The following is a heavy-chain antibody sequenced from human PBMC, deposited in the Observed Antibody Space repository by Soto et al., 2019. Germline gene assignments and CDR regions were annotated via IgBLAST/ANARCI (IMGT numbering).Heavy chain of an antibody. CDR3: ARAVGQFDP. V-gene: IGHV1-46*01. CDR1: GDTFTSYY. D-gene: IGHD6-19*01. J-gene: IGHJ5*02. Sequence: ASVKVSCKAPGDTFTSYYLNWVRQAPGQGLEWMGVINPHGGSTKYAQKFQGRVTITRDTSASTAYMELSSLRSEDTAVYYCARAVGQFDPWGQGTLVTVSS. CDR2: INPHGGST.